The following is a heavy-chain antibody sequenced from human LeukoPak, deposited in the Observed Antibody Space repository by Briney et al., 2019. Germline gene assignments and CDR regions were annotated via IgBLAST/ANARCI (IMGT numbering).Heavy chain of an antibody. CDR2: ISGSGGST. CDR3: AKGGSRQWLAPYYFDY. J-gene: IGHJ4*02. Sequence: GGSLRLSCAASGFTFSSYAMIWVRQAPGKGLEWVSGISGSGGSTYYADSVKGRFTISRDNSKNTLYLQMNSLRAEDTAVYYCAKGGSRQWLAPYYFDYWGQGTLVTVSS. D-gene: IGHD6-19*01. CDR1: GFTFSSYA. V-gene: IGHV3-23*01.